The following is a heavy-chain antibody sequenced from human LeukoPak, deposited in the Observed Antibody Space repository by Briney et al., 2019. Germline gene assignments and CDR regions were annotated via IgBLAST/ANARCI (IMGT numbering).Heavy chain of an antibody. V-gene: IGHV4-34*01. CDR1: GGSFSGYY. J-gene: IGHJ4*02. CDR2: INHSGST. CDR3: ATLHYGGNSGGY. D-gene: IGHD4-23*01. Sequence: SETLSLTCAVYGGSFSGYYWSWIRQPPGKGLEWIGEINHSGSTNYHPSLKSRVTMSVDTSKNQFSLKLSSVTAADTAVYYCATLHYGGNSGGYWGQGTLVTVSS.